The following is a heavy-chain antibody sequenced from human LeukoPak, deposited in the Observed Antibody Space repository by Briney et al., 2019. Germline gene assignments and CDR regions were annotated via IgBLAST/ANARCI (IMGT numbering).Heavy chain of an antibody. Sequence: PGGSLRLSCAASGFTFSVFWMHWVCQAPGTGPVWVSRISPDGSTTTYADSVKGRFTISRDNAKNTLYLQISSLRAEDTAVYYCARDMWGTSDYWGQGTLVTVSS. J-gene: IGHJ4*02. V-gene: IGHV3-74*01. CDR3: ARDMWGTSDY. D-gene: IGHD1-14*01. CDR1: GFTFSVFW. CDR2: ISPDGSTT.